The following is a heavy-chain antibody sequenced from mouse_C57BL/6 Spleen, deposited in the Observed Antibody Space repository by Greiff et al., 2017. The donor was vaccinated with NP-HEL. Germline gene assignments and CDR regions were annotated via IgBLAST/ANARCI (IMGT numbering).Heavy chain of an antibody. CDR1: GFTFSSYG. Sequence: EVKVVESGGDLVKPGGSLKLSCAASGFTFSSYGMSWVRQTPDKRLEWVATISSGGSYTYYPDSVKGRFTISRDNAKNTLYLQMSSLKSEDTAMYYCARQGDYDEDYAMDYWGQGTSVTVSS. D-gene: IGHD2-4*01. J-gene: IGHJ4*01. V-gene: IGHV5-6*01. CDR2: ISSGGSYT. CDR3: ARQGDYDEDYAMDY.